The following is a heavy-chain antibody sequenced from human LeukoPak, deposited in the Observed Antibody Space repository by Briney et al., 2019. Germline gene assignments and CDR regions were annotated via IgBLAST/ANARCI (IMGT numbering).Heavy chain of an antibody. CDR1: GGSISSGGYY. CDR3: ARVGSGYYPPYYFDY. J-gene: IGHJ4*02. Sequence: PSQTLSLTCTVSGGSISSGGYYWSWIRQHPGKGLEWIGYIYYSGSTYYNPSLKSRVTISVDTSKNQFSLKLSSVTAADTAVYYCARVGSGYYPPYYFDYWGQGTLVTVSS. CDR2: IYYSGST. D-gene: IGHD3-22*01. V-gene: IGHV4-31*03.